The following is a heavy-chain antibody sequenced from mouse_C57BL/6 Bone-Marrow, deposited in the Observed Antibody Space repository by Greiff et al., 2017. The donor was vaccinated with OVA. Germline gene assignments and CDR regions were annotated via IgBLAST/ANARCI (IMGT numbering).Heavy chain of an antibody. J-gene: IGHJ4*01. D-gene: IGHD1-1*01. CDR3: ANRGSGSRKYYYAMDY. V-gene: IGHV2-5*01. Sequence: QVQLQQSGPGLVQPSQSLSITCTVSGFSLTSYGVHWVRQSPGKGLEWLGVIWRGGSTDYNAAFMSRLSITKDNSKSQVFFKMNSLQADDTAIYYCANRGSGSRKYYYAMDYWGQGTSVAVSS. CDR2: IWRGGST. CDR1: GFSLTSYG.